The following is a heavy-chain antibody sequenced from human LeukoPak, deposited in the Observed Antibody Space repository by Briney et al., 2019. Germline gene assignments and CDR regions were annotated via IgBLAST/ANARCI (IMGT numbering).Heavy chain of an antibody. J-gene: IGHJ1*01. V-gene: IGHV1-69*04. CDR2: IIPILGIA. CDR3: ARAPSIAVAGTSGGYFQH. D-gene: IGHD6-19*01. Sequence: ASVKVSCKASGGTFSSYAISWVRRAPGQGLEWRGRIIPILGIANYAQKFQGRVTITADKSTSTAYMELSSLRSEDTAVYYCARAPSIAVAGTSGGYFQHWGQGTLVTVSS. CDR1: GGTFSSYA.